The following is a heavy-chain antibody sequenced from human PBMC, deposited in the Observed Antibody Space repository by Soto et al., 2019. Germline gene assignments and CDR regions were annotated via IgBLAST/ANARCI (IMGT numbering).Heavy chain of an antibody. J-gene: IGHJ4*02. V-gene: IGHV3-30-3*01. Sequence: ESGGGVVQPGRSLRLSCAASGFTFSSYAMHWVRQAPGKGLEWVAVISYDGSNKYYADSVKGRFTISRDNSKNTLYLQMNSLRAEDTAVYYCARDTYSSSWYCDYWGQGTLVTVSS. D-gene: IGHD6-13*01. CDR2: ISYDGSNK. CDR3: ARDTYSSSWYCDY. CDR1: GFTFSSYA.